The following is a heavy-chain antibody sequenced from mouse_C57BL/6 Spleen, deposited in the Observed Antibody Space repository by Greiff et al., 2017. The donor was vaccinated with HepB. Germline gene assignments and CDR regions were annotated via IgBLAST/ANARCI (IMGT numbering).Heavy chain of an antibody. V-gene: IGHV5-9-1*02. CDR3: TRDYYGSSWYFDV. CDR1: GFTFSSYA. J-gene: IGHJ1*03. CDR2: ISSGGDYI. D-gene: IGHD1-1*01. Sequence: EVQLVESGEGLVKPGGSLKLSCAASGFTFSSYAMSWVRQTPEKRLEWVAYISSGGDYIYYADTVKGRFTISRDNARNTLYLQMSSLKSEDTAMYDCTRDYYGSSWYFDVWGTGTTVTVSS.